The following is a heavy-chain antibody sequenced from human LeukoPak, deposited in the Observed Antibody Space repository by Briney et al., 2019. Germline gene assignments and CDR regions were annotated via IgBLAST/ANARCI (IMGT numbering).Heavy chain of an antibody. CDR3: ARDIYYDSSGYSISFDP. CDR1: GGTFSSYA. D-gene: IGHD3-22*01. Sequence: GASVKVSCKASGGTFSSYAISWVRQAPGQGLEWMGRIIPIFGIAHYAQKFQGRVTITADKSTSTAYVELSSLRSEDTAVYYCARDIYYDSSGYSISFDPWGQGTLVTVSS. CDR2: IIPIFGIA. J-gene: IGHJ5*02. V-gene: IGHV1-69*04.